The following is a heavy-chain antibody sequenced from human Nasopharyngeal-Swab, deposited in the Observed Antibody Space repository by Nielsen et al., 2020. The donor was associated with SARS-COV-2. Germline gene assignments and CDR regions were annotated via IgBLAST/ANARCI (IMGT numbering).Heavy chain of an antibody. CDR1: GGSFSGYY. V-gene: IGHV4-34*01. CDR3: ARGRGGTRVFDY. Sequence: GSLRLSCAVYGGSFSGYYWSWIRQPPGKGLEWIGEINHSGSTNYNPSLKSQVTISVDTSKNQFSLKLSSVTAADTAVYYCARGRGGTRVFDYWGQGTLVTVSS. J-gene: IGHJ4*02. CDR2: INHSGST. D-gene: IGHD3-16*01.